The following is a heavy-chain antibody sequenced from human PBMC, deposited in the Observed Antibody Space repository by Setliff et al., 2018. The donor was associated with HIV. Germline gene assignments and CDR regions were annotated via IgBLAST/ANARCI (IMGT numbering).Heavy chain of an antibody. J-gene: IGHJ4*02. V-gene: IGHV1-2*02. Sequence: ASVKVSCKAPGKSFNGAYMNWVRQARGQGLEWLGNLKLRSGGTKVAQKFQGRVTMTRDTSNNTAFMELRSLNSDDTAIYYCVTSPSSFTSVHDTEAGDYWGQGTRVTVSS. CDR3: VTSPSSFTSVHDTEAGDY. D-gene: IGHD5-18*01. CDR1: GKSFNGAY. CDR2: LKLRSGGT.